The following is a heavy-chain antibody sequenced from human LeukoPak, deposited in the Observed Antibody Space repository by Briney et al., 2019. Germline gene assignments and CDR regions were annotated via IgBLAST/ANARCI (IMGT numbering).Heavy chain of an antibody. V-gene: IGHV4-34*01. CDR1: GESFSGYY. D-gene: IGHD2-15*01. CDR3: ARGGYCSGGSCYYDAFDI. J-gene: IGHJ3*02. CDR2: SNHSGST. Sequence: KSSETLSLTCAVYGESFSGYYWSWIRQPPGQGLERIGESNHSGSTNYNPSLKSRVTISVDTSKNQFSLKLSSVTAADTAVYYCARGGYCSGGSCYYDAFDIWGQGTMVTVSS.